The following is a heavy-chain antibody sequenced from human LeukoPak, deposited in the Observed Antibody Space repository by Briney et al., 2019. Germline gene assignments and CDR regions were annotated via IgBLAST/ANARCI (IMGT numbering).Heavy chain of an antibody. V-gene: IGHV3-7*01. CDR1: GFTFSTYW. CDR3: ARDSAGNDY. CDR2: IKQDGSEK. Sequence: GGSLRLSCAASGFTFSTYWMSWVRQAPGKGLEWVANIKQDGSEKYYVDSVKGRFTIPRDNAKNSLYLQMNSLRAEDTAMYYCARDSAGNDYWGQGTLVTVSS. D-gene: IGHD6-13*01. J-gene: IGHJ4*02.